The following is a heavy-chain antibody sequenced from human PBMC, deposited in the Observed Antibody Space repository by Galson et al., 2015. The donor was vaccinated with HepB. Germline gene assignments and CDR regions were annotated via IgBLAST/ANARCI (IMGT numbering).Heavy chain of an antibody. CDR1: GFTFSDYY. Sequence: SPRLSCAASGFTFSDYYMSWIRQAPGKGLEWVSYISSSSSYTNYADSVKGRFTISRDNAKNSLYVQMNSLRAEETAGYYCARERGIVVVTTGAFDIWGQGTMVTVSS. CDR3: ARERGIVVVTTGAFDI. D-gene: IGHD3-22*01. CDR2: ISSSSSYT. V-gene: IGHV3-11*05. J-gene: IGHJ3*02.